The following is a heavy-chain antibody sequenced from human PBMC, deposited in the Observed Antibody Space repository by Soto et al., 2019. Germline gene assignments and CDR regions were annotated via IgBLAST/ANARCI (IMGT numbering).Heavy chain of an antibody. V-gene: IGHV3-33*01. CDR1: GFIFSNYG. CDR3: ARGGDLADY. CDR2: IRYDGSDK. D-gene: IGHD3-16*01. J-gene: IGHJ4*02. Sequence: QVQLVESGGGVVQPGRSLRLSCAASGFIFSNYGMHWVRQAPGKGLVWVAVIRYDGSDKYYGDSVKGRFTISRDNSKNPLYLQMNSLRAEDTAVYYCARGGDLADYWGQGTLVTVSS.